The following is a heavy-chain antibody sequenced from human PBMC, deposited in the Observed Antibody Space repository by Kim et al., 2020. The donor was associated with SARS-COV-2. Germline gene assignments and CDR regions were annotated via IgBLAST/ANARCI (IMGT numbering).Heavy chain of an antibody. Sequence: ASVKVSCKASGYTFTSYWIHWVRQAPGQGLEWMGMINPRSANTRYAQNFQGRVTTTSDTSTSTAYMEMSSLRSEDTAVYYCARAWDQNFDFSGQGTLVTV. CDR1: GYTFTSYW. V-gene: IGHV1-46*01. CDR3: ARAWDQNFDF. J-gene: IGHJ4*02. CDR2: INPRSANT. D-gene: IGHD1-26*01.